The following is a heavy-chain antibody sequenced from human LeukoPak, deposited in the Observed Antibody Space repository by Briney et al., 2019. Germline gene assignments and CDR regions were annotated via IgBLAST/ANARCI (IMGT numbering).Heavy chain of an antibody. CDR2: ITYDGRT. D-gene: IGHD3-3*01. CDR3: ARGLASGYPPIPFDY. CDR1: GGSISSSSYY. V-gene: IGHV4-39*07. J-gene: IGHJ4*02. Sequence: PSETLSLTCTVSGGSISSSSYYWSWIRQSPGKGLEWIGEITYDGRTKYNPSLRSRVSISVDTSKIQFSLNLTSVTAADTAIYYCARGLASGYPPIPFDYWGQGTQVTVSS.